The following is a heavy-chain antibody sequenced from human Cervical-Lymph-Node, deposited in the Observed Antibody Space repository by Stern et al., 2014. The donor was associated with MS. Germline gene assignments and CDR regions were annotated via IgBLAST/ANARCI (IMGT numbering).Heavy chain of an antibody. CDR3: AREGYYDTRTTDY. J-gene: IGHJ4*02. V-gene: IGHV3-23*04. CDR2: TSGSGSST. Sequence: EVQLVESGGGLVQPGGSLRLSCAASGFTFSSYAMSWVRQVPGKGLEWVSGTSGSGSSTYYADSVKGRFTISRDNSKSTLYLQMNSLRAEDTAVYYCAREGYYDTRTTDYWGQGTLVTVYS. CDR1: GFTFSSYA. D-gene: IGHD3-22*01.